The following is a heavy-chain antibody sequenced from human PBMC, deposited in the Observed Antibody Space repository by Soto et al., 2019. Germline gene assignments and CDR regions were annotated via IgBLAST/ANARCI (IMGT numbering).Heavy chain of an antibody. V-gene: IGHV4-31*03. CDR2: IYYSGST. CDR1: GGSISSGGYY. D-gene: IGHD6-19*01. Sequence: SETLSLTCTVSGGSISSGGYYWSWIRQHPGKGLEWIGYIYYSGSTYYNPSLKSRVTISVDTSKNQFSLKLSSVTAADTAVYYCASSDNSSGWYNYYYYCMDVWGQGTTVTVSS. CDR3: ASSDNSSGWYNYYYYCMDV. J-gene: IGHJ6*02.